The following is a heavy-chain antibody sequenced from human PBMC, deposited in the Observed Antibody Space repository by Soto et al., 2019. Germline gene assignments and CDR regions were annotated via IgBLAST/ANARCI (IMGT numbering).Heavy chain of an antibody. D-gene: IGHD6-19*01. CDR2: ISYDGSNK. Sequence: QVQLVESGGGVVQPGRSLRLSCAASGFTFSSYGMHWVRQAPGKGLEWVAVISYDGSNKYYADSVKGRFTISRDNSKNTLYLQMNSLRAEDTAVYYCAKDSVGYSSGWYRVGLDYWGQGTLDTVSS. V-gene: IGHV3-30*18. J-gene: IGHJ4*02. CDR3: AKDSVGYSSGWYRVGLDY. CDR1: GFTFSSYG.